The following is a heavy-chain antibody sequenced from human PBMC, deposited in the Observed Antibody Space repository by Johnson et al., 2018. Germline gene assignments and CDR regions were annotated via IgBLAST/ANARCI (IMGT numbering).Heavy chain of an antibody. CDR1: GFTFSGSA. V-gene: IGHV3-23*01. J-gene: IGHJ3*02. CDR3: ARVALTGVAVALDAFDI. D-gene: IGHD6-19*01. Sequence: EVQLLESGGGLVQPGGSLRLSCAASGFTFSGSAMHWVRQASGKGLEWVSAISGSGGSTYYADSVKGRFTISRDNSKNTLYLQMNSLRAEDTAVYYCARVALTGVAVALDAFDIWGQGTTVTVSS. CDR2: ISGSGGST.